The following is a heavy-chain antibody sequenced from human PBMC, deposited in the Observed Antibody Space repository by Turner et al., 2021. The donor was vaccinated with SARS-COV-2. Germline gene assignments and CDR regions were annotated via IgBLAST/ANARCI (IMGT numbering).Heavy chain of an antibody. Sequence: EEYLVQSGGGLVQPGGSMRLSCAASGFTFSSYWMHWVRQVPGKGLVWVSHLDSDVTNAAYADSVKGRFTISRDNTKNTLDLQMNSLRAEDTAVYFCAALAAPRDYWGQGTQVTVSS. V-gene: IGHV3-74*01. CDR3: AALAAPRDY. CDR2: LDSDVTNA. J-gene: IGHJ4*02. D-gene: IGHD2-15*01. CDR1: GFTFSSYW.